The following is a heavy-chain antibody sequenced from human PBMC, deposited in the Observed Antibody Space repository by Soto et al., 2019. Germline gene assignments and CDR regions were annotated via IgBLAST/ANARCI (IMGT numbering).Heavy chain of an antibody. CDR1: GYSISSGYY. J-gene: IGHJ4*02. V-gene: IGHV4-38-2*01. CDR3: ARAYNYDFWSGYYYYFDY. CDR2: IYHSGST. Sequence: PSETLSLTCAVSGYSISSGYYWGWIRQPPGKGLEWIGSIYHSGSTYYNPSLKSRVTISVDTSKNQFSLKLSSVTAADTAVYYCARAYNYDFWSGYYYYFDYWGQGTLVTVSS. D-gene: IGHD3-3*01.